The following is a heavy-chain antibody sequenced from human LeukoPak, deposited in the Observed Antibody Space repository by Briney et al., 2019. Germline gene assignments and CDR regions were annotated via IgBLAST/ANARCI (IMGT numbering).Heavy chain of an antibody. V-gene: IGHV3-30*02. J-gene: IGHJ6*03. CDR1: GFTFSNAW. CDR3: AKEAYYYGSGSYSRYYMDV. Sequence: GGSLRLSCAASGFTFSNAWMSWVRQAPGKGLEWVAFIRYDGSNKYYADSVKGRFTISRDNSKNTLYLQMNSLRAEDTAVYYCAKEAYYYGSGSYSRYYMDVWGKGTTVTISS. CDR2: IRYDGSNK. D-gene: IGHD3-10*01.